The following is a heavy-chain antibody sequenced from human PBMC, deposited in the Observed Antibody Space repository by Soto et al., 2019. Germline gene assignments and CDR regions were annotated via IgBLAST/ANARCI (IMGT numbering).Heavy chain of an antibody. D-gene: IGHD3-10*01. CDR3: ARGGRDGMDV. Sequence: QVQLVQSGAEVKKPGASVKVSCKASGFTFTTYGFTWVRQAPGQGLEWMGWISAYNGNTNYAQKFQGRVTMTADTSTSTVYLELRSLTSDDTAVYYCARGGRDGMDVWGKGTTVTLSS. CDR2: ISAYNGNT. V-gene: IGHV1-18*01. CDR1: GFTFTTYG. J-gene: IGHJ6*04.